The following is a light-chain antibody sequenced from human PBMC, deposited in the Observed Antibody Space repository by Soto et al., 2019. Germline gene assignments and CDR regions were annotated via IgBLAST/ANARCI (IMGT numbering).Light chain of an antibody. CDR2: NNS. J-gene: IGLJ2*01. Sequence: QSVLTQPPSASGTPGQMVTISCSGSSSNIGSNTVNWYQQLPGMAPKLLIYNNSQRPSGVPDRFSGSKYGTSASLALSGLQSEDEADYYCAAWDDSLTGVEFGGGTKLTVL. V-gene: IGLV1-44*01. CDR1: SSNIGSNT. CDR3: AAWDDSLTGVE.